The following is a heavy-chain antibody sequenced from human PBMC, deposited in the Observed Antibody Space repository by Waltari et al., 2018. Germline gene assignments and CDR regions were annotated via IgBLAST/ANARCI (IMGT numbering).Heavy chain of an antibody. D-gene: IGHD6-19*01. CDR3: ARAPGGYSSGWYFVY. CDR1: GYTFTGYY. J-gene: IGHJ4*02. CDR2: INPNSGGT. V-gene: IGHV1-2*04. Sequence: QVQLVQSGAEVKKPGASVKVSCKASGYTFTGYYMHWVRQAPGQGLEWMGCINPNSGGTNYAQKFQGWVTMTRDTSITTAYMELSRLRSDDTAVYYCARAPGGYSSGWYFVYWGQGTLV.